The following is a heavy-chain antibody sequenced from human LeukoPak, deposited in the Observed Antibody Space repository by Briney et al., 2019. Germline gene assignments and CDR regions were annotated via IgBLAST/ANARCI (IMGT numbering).Heavy chain of an antibody. J-gene: IGHJ4*02. Sequence: GGSLRLSCAASGFTFSSYSMNWVRQAPGKGLEWVSSISSSSSYIYYADSVKGRFTISRDNAKNSLYLQMNSLRAEDTAVYYCAKRENDFWSGYYLDYWGQGTLVTVSS. CDR3: AKRENDFWSGYYLDY. CDR1: GFTFSSYS. V-gene: IGHV3-21*04. CDR2: ISSSSSYI. D-gene: IGHD3-3*01.